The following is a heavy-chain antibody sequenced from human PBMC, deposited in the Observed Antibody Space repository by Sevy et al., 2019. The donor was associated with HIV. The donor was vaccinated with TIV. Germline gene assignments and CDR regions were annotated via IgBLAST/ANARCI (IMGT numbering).Heavy chain of an antibody. CDR1: GFTFSSYA. CDR3: AKFLGQLRIPDAFDI. D-gene: IGHD5-18*01. CDR2: IGGSGGST. Sequence: GGSLRLSCAASGFTFSSYAMSWVRQAPGKGLEWVSAIGGSGGSTYYADSVKGRLTISRDNSKNTLYLQMNSLRAEDTAVYYCAKFLGQLRIPDAFDIWGQGTMVTVSS. J-gene: IGHJ3*02. V-gene: IGHV3-23*01.